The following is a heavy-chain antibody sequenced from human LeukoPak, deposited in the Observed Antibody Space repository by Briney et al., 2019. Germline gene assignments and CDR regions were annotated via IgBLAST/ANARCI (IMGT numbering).Heavy chain of an antibody. CDR2: ISSSGSTI. CDR3: ARLDIDAFDI. V-gene: IGHV3-48*03. CDR1: GLTLSSYE. J-gene: IGHJ3*02. Sequence: GGSLRLSCAASGLTLSSYEMNWVRQAPGKGLEWVSYISSSGSTIYYADSVKGRFNISRDNAKNSLYLQMNSLRAEDTAVYYCARLDIDAFDIWGQGTMVTVSS. D-gene: IGHD2-15*01.